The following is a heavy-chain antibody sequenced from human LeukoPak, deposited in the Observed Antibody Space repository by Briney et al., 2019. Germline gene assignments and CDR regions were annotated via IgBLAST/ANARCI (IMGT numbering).Heavy chain of an antibody. V-gene: IGHV3-30*19. Sequence: GRSLRLSCAASGFTFRTYGMHWVRQAPGKGLEWVAVISDDGSKKFYADSVKGRFTISRDNSKNTLYLQMNSLRPDDTAVYYCVRDCYASGNFWTTFDYWGQGTLVTVSS. D-gene: IGHD3/OR15-3a*01. CDR1: GFTFRTYG. CDR3: VRDCYASGNFWTTFDY. CDR2: ISDDGSKK. J-gene: IGHJ4*02.